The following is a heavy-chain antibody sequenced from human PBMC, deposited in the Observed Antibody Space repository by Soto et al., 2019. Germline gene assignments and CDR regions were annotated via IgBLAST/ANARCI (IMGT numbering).Heavy chain of an antibody. CDR3: AAELGFGKLSVV. CDR1: GDTCKNCV. V-gene: IGHV1-69*05. Sequence: SVKVSCKASGDTCKNCVISWVLQAPGQGLEWMGGIIPLFGATDFAQRFQGRLTITTDESTTTAYMELSRLRSEDTATYYCAAELGFGKLSVVWGQGTTVTVSS. J-gene: IGHJ6*02. D-gene: IGHD3-10*01. CDR2: IIPLFGAT.